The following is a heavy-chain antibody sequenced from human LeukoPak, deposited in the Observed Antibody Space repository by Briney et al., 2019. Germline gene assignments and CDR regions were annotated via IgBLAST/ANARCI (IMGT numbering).Heavy chain of an antibody. J-gene: IGHJ4*02. D-gene: IGHD3-9*01. CDR1: GGSISSSTYY. Sequence: SETLSLTCTVSGGSISSSTYYWVWIRQPPGKGLEWIGSIYYTGSTYYNPSLRSRVTISVDTSKNQFSLKLTSVTAADTAVYYCARDALMTGADYWGQGTLVTVSS. V-gene: IGHV4-39*07. CDR3: ARDALMTGADY. CDR2: IYYTGST.